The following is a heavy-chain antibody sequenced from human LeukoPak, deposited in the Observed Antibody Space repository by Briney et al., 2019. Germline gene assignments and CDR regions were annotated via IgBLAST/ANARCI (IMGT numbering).Heavy chain of an antibody. Sequence: GGSLRLSCAASGFTFDDYAMHWVRQAPGKGLEWVSYISSSGSTIYYADSVKGRFTISRDNAKNSLYLQMNSLRAEDTAVYYCARVLCDIVDCLYGMDVWGQGTTVTVSS. CDR2: ISSSGSTI. J-gene: IGHJ6*02. CDR3: ARVLCDIVDCLYGMDV. CDR1: GFTFDDYA. D-gene: IGHD2-15*01. V-gene: IGHV3-48*03.